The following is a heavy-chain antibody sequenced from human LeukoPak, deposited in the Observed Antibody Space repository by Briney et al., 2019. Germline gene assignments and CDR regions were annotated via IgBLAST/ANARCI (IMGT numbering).Heavy chain of an antibody. Sequence: GESLKISCKGSGYSFSSHWIGWVRQMPGKGLEWMGIIYPGDSDTTYSPSFQGQVTMSADKSISTVYLQVNRLKASDTAMYYCARQTRQCSGGSCYSDLWGQGTLVTVSP. CDR1: GYSFSSHW. CDR2: IYPGDSDT. V-gene: IGHV5-51*01. J-gene: IGHJ4*02. CDR3: ARQTRQCSGGSCYSDL. D-gene: IGHD2-15*01.